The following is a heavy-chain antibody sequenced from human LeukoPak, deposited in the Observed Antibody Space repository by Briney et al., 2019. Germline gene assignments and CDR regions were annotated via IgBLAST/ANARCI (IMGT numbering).Heavy chain of an antibody. CDR1: GFTFSSYA. CDR3: ARADGKRLILDCLDY. V-gene: IGHV3-23*01. D-gene: IGHD3/OR15-3a*01. Sequence: QPGGSLRLSCAASGFTFSSYAMSWVRQAPGKGLEWVSTISGSGGTTYYADSVKGRFSISRDNSKNTLYLHMNSLRAEDTAVYYCARADGKRLILDCLDYWGQGTLVTVSS. J-gene: IGHJ4*02. CDR2: ISGSGGTT.